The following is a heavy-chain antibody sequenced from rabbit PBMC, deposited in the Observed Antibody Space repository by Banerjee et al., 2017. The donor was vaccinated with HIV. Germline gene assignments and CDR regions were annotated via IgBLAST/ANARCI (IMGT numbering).Heavy chain of an antibody. J-gene: IGHJ4*01. Sequence: QSLEESGGDLVKPGASLTLTCTASGFDFSSNVMCWVRQAPGKGLEWIACIYTGDGHTYYASWAKGRFTISKTSSTTVTLQMTSLTAADTATYFCARYNGWGDDVSNLWGPGTLVTVS. CDR3: ARYNGWGDDVSNL. V-gene: IGHV1S40*01. CDR1: GFDFSSNV. D-gene: IGHD4-1*01. CDR2: IYTGDGHT.